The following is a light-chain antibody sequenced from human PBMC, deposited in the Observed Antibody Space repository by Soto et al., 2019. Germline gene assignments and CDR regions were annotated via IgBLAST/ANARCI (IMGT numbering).Light chain of an antibody. CDR3: QHRINWPLT. CDR2: DAS. CDR1: QSVSSY. J-gene: IGKJ4*01. Sequence: EIVLTQSPATLSLSPGDRATLSCRASQSVSSYLAWYQQKPGQAPRLLIYDASNMATGIPARFSGSGSGTDFTLTISSLEPGDFAVYYCQHRINWPLTFGGGTKVEIE. V-gene: IGKV3-11*01.